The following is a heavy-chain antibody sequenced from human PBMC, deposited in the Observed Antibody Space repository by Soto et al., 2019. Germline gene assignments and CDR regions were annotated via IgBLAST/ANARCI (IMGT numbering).Heavy chain of an antibody. CDR1: GGSISSSY. CDR2: IYCSGST. CDR3: ARSPNSPDAFHX. J-gene: IGHJ3*02. Sequence: KTAETLSLTCTVSGGSISSSYWSWIRQPPGKGLEWIWYIYCSGSTNYNPSLKSRVTISVDTSKNQFSLKLSSVTAADTAVYYCARSPNSPDAFHXWGQGTMVTVS. D-gene: IGHD7-27*01. V-gene: IGHV4-59*01.